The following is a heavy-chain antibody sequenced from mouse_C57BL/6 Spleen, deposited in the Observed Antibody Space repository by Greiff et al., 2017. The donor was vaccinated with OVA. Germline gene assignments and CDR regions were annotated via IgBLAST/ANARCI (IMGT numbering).Heavy chain of an antibody. CDR1: GFTFSSYA. CDR2: ISSGGDYI. J-gene: IGHJ1*03. V-gene: IGHV5-9-1*02. D-gene: IGHD1-1*01. Sequence: EVQLVESGEGLVKPGGSLKLSCAASGFTFSSYAMSWVRQTPEKRLEWVAYISSGGDYIYYADTVNGRFTISRDNARNTLYLQMSSLKSEDTAMYYCTRANYGSSYEGYWYFDVWGTGTTVTVSS. CDR3: TRANYGSSYEGYWYFDV.